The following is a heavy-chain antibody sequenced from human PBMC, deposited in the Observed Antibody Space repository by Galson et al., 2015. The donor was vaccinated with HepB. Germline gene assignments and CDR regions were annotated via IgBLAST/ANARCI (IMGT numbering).Heavy chain of an antibody. V-gene: IGHV1-18*04. J-gene: IGHJ6*02. D-gene: IGHD4-17*01. Sequence: SVKVSCKASGYTFSRYGFSWVRQAPRQGLEWMGWISTYNGEIRYAQKFQGRITMTTDASTNTAYLELRTLRLDDTAVYFCARDRTVTTGRDDYFYSPMDVWGQGTTVTVS. CDR2: ISTYNGEI. CDR3: ARDRTVTTGRDDYFYSPMDV. CDR1: GYTFSRYG.